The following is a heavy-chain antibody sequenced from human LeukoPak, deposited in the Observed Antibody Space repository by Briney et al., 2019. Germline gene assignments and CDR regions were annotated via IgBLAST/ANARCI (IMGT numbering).Heavy chain of an antibody. J-gene: IGHJ6*03. CDR2: IYHSGST. D-gene: IGHD3-22*01. V-gene: IGHV4-38-2*02. CDR1: GYSISSGYY. CDR3: ARAPSDSSGYSSYYYYMDV. Sequence: KTSETLSLTCTVFGYSISSGYYWGWIRQPPGKGLEWIGSIYHSGSTYYNPSLKSRVTISVDTSKDQFSLKLSSVTVADTAVYYCARAPSDSSGYSSYYYYMDVWGKGTTVTVSS.